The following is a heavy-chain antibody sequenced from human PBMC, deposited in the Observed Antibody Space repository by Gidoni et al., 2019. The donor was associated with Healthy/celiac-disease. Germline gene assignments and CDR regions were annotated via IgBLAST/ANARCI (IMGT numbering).Heavy chain of an antibody. CDR1: GFTVSSNY. Sequence: EVQLVESGGGLVQPGGSLRLSCAASGFTVSSNYLSWVRQAPGKGLEWVSVIYSGGSTYYADSVKGRLTISRDNSKNTLYLQMNSLRAEDTAVYYCARDPEYSYGPLGYWGQGTLVTVSS. V-gene: IGHV3-66*01. CDR3: ARDPEYSYGPLGY. CDR2: IYSGGST. D-gene: IGHD5-18*01. J-gene: IGHJ4*02.